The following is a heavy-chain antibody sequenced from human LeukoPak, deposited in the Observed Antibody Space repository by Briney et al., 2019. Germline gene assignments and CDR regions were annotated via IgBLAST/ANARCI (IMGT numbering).Heavy chain of an antibody. Sequence: PGGSLRPSCAASGFTLSTYAMNWVRQAPGKGLEWVSVISGNGVSTHYADSVKGRFTISRDNSKNTVYLQMNSLRAEDTAVYYCAKDGFLEWLLSPGVFYYMDVWGKGTTVTVSS. CDR3: AKDGFLEWLLSPGVFYYMDV. J-gene: IGHJ6*03. CDR2: ISGNGVST. D-gene: IGHD3-3*01. CDR1: GFTLSTYA. V-gene: IGHV3-23*01.